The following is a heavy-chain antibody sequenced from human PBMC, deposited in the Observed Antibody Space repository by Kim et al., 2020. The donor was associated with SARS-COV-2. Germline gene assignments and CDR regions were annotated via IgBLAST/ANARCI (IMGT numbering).Heavy chain of an antibody. CDR3: ARSPDMVATISLDY. V-gene: IGHV1-3*01. CDR2: INAGNGNT. D-gene: IGHD5-12*01. J-gene: IGHJ4*02. CDR1: GYTFTSYA. Sequence: ASVKVSCKASGYTFTSYAMHWVRQAPGQRLEWMGWINAGNGNTKYSQKFQGRVTITRDTAASTAYMELSSLSSEDTALYYCARSPDMVATISLDYWGQGTLVTVSS.